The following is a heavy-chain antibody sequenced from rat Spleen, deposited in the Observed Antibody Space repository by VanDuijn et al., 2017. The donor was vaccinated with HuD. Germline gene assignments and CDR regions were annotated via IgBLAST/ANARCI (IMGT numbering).Heavy chain of an antibody. CDR2: MSRGGST. CDR1: GFSLSNYG. Sequence: QVQLKESGPGLVQPSQTLSLTCTVSGFSLSNYGVIWVRQPPGKGLEWIAAMSRGGSTFYNSPLISRLTISRDTSKSQVFLKMNSLQTEDTAIYFCTGDRHSPGVMDAWGQGASVTVSS. D-gene: IGHD1-4*01. V-gene: IGHV2S8*01. J-gene: IGHJ4*01. CDR3: TGDRHSPGVMDA.